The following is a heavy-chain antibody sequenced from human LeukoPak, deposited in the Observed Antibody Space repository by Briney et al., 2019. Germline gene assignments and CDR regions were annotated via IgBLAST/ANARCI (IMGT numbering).Heavy chain of an antibody. CDR1: GFTFDDYA. J-gene: IGHJ3*02. Sequence: GGSLRLSCAASGFTFDDYAMHWVRQAPGKGLEWVSGISWNSGSIGYADSVKGRFTISRDNSKSTLYLQMNSLRAEDTAVYYCARWYSSSSGDAFDIWGQGTMVTVSS. CDR3: ARWYSSSSGDAFDI. V-gene: IGHV3-9*01. CDR2: ISWNSGSI. D-gene: IGHD6-6*01.